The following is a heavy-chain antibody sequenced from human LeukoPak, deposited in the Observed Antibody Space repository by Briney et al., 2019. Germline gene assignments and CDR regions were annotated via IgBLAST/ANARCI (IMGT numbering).Heavy chain of an antibody. CDR3: ARRTYFDL. J-gene: IGHJ2*01. CDR2: IHYSGST. Sequence: PSETLSLTCTVSGGSISNYYWSWVRQPPGKGLEWIGYIHYSGSTTYNPSLKSRVTISVDTSKNQFSLKLSSVTAADTAVYYCARRTYFDLWGRGTLVTVSS. CDR1: GGSISNYY. V-gene: IGHV4-59*08.